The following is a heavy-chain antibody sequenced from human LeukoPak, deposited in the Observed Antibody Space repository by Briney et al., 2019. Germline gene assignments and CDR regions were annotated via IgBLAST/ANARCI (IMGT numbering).Heavy chain of an antibody. Sequence: SETLSLTCAVSGGSISSSNWWSWVRQPPGKGLEWIGEIYHSGSTNYNPSLKSRVTISLDTSKNQFSLKLISLTAADTAAYYCARVEYGDYGWFDPWGQGTLVTVSS. CDR3: ARVEYGDYGWFDP. J-gene: IGHJ5*02. CDR1: GGSISSSNW. D-gene: IGHD4-17*01. V-gene: IGHV4-4*02. CDR2: IYHSGST.